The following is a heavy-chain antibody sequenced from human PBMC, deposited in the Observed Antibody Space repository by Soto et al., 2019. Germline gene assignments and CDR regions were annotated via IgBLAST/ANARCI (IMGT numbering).Heavy chain of an antibody. D-gene: IGHD6-13*01. CDR2: MSHSGGT. V-gene: IGHV4-34*01. J-gene: IGHJ3*02. CDR3: ARVERGTSTTLVDAFDI. CDR1: GGSVSSGSYY. Sequence: QVQLQQWGAGLLKPSETLSLTCAVYGGSVSSGSYYWSWIRQPPGKGLEWIGEMSHSGGTHFNPSPKSRITISVDTSKNPFPLEMSFVTAADTALYYWARVERGTSTTLVDAFDIWGPGTMVTVSS.